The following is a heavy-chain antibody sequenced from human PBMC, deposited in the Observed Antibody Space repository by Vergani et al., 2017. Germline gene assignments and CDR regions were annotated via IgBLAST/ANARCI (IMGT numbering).Heavy chain of an antibody. CDR3: AKDLDRDSSGRFDF. Sequence: EVQLVESGGGLVKPGKSLRLSCAASGFTFSNTWMNWVRQAPGKGLEWVGRFKSKTDDGTTDYAAPVKGRFTISRDDSKNTLYLHMTFLRAEDTAIYYCAKDLDRDSSGRFDFWGRGTLVTVSS. CDR1: GFTFSNTW. J-gene: IGHJ4*02. D-gene: IGHD6-19*01. V-gene: IGHV3-15*01. CDR2: FKSKTDDGTT.